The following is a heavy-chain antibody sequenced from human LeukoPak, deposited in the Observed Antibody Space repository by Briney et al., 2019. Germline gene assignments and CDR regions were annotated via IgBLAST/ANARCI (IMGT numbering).Heavy chain of an antibody. CDR3: ARGGEDI. CDR1: GFTFSNYW. J-gene: IGHJ3*02. D-gene: IGHD3-3*01. V-gene: IGHV3-7*01. CDR2: IKTDGSEK. Sequence: GGSLRLSCEGSGFTFSNYWMGWVRQAPGKGLQWVANIKTDGSEKYYVDSVKGRFTISRDNAKNSLYLQMNSLRAEDTAVYYCARGGEDIWGQGTMVTVSS.